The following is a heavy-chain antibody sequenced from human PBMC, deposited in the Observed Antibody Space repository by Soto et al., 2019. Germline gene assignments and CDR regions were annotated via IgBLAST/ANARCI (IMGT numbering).Heavy chain of an antibody. CDR2: IYFTGST. J-gene: IGHJ5*02. CDR1: GDSISGGGYY. CDR3: ARCGDSGSSRWLDP. D-gene: IGHD5-12*01. Sequence: QVQLRESGPGLVKPSQTLSLTCTVSGDSISGGGYYWTWLRQHPGKGMEWIGYIYFTGSTYYNPSLKGRVTISVNTSENQFSLNLTAVTAADTAVYYCARCGDSGSSRWLDPWGQGTLVAVSS. V-gene: IGHV4-31*03.